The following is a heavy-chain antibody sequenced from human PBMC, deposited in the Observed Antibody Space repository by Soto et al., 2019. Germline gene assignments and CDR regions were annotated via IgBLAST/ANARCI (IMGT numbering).Heavy chain of an antibody. J-gene: IGHJ6*03. V-gene: IGHV3-9*01. Sequence: GGSLRLSCAASGFTFDDYAMHWVRQAPGKGLEWVSGISWNSGSIGYADSVKGRFTISRDNAKNSLYLQMNSLRAEDTALYYCAKGPSSGWYSHYYYYYYMDVWGKGTTVTVSS. CDR2: ISWNSGSI. CDR1: GFTFDDYA. D-gene: IGHD6-19*01. CDR3: AKGPSSGWYSHYYYYYYMDV.